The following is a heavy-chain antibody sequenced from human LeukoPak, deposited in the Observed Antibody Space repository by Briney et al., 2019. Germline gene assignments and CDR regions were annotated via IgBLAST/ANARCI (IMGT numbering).Heavy chain of an antibody. J-gene: IGHJ5*02. D-gene: IGHD3-10*01. CDR1: GGSLSGRS. V-gene: IGHV4-59*11. CDR2: FHVSGTT. Sequence: SETLSLTCTVSGGSLSGRSWSWIRQPPGKGLEWIGYFHVSGTTNYNPSLQSRVTISVDMSKNQFSVRLSSVTAADTAVYFCARGSGWYDPWGQGTLVTVSS. CDR3: ARGSGWYDP.